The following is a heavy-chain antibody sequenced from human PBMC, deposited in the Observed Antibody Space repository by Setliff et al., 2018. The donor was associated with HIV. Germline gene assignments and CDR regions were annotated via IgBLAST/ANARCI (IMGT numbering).Heavy chain of an antibody. CDR1: GFTFRSYP. V-gene: IGHV3-23*01. CDR3: ARVMIGYSGYDAFDY. Sequence: HPGGSLRLSCAASGFTFRSYPMNWVRQAPGKGLEWVSAISSGGEIMFDADKEEGRFTISRDNSKNKLYLQMNSMRAEDTAVYYCARVMIGYSGYDAFDYWGQGTLVTVSS. J-gene: IGHJ4*02. CDR2: ISSGGEIM. D-gene: IGHD5-12*01.